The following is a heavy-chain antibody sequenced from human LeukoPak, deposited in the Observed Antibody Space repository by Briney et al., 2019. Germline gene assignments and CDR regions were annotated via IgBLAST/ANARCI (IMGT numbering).Heavy chain of an antibody. V-gene: IGHV1-46*03. CDR2: INPRGGST. CDR1: GFTFTSYY. J-gene: IGHJ3*02. CDR3: ACGVRGAFDI. Sequence: ASVKVSCKASGFTFTSYYMHWVRQSPGQGLEWMGIINPRGGSTSYPQKFQGRVTMTRDTSTRTVYMELSSLRSEDTSVYYVACGVRGAFDIWGQGTLVTVSS. D-gene: IGHD1-26*01.